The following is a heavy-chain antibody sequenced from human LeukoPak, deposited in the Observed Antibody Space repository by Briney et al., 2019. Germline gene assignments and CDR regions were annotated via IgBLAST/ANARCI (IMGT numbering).Heavy chain of an antibody. J-gene: IGHJ6*02. D-gene: IGHD2-15*01. CDR3: ARDLGYCSGGSCYSHYYYYGMDV. CDR1: GFTFSSYS. Sequence: GGSLRLSCAASGFTFSSYSMNWVRQAPGKGLEWVSSISSSSSYIYYADSVKGRFTISRDNAKNSLYLQMNSLRAEDTAVYYCARDLGYCSGGSCYSHYYYYGMDVWGQGTTVTVSS. V-gene: IGHV3-21*01. CDR2: ISSSSSYI.